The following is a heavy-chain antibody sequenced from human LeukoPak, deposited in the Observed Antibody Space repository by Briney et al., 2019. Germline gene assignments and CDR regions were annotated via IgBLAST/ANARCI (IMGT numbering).Heavy chain of an antibody. CDR3: ARDDLNYYDSSGCVFDY. J-gene: IGHJ4*02. V-gene: IGHV4-39*07. Sequence: SETLSLTCTVSGGSISSSSYYWGWIRQPPGKGLEWIGSIYYSGSTYYNPSLRSRVTISVDTSKNQFSLKLSSVTAADTAVYYCARDDLNYYDSSGCVFDYWGQGTLVTVSS. D-gene: IGHD3-22*01. CDR2: IYYSGST. CDR1: GGSISSSSYY.